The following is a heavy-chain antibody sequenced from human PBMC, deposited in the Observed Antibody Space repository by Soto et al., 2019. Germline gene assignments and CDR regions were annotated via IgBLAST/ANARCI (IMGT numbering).Heavy chain of an antibody. CDR1: GFSFSSYS. V-gene: IGHV3-21*01. CDR2: ISSSASHI. Sequence: GSLRLSCAASGFSFSSYSMNWVRQAPGKGLEWVSSISSSASHINYADSVKGRFTISRDNAKKSLYLQMNSLRAEDTAVYYCARGYTGYCSGGTWYWFDPWGQGTLVTVSS. D-gene: IGHD2-15*01. CDR3: ARGYTGYCSGGTWYWFDP. J-gene: IGHJ5*02.